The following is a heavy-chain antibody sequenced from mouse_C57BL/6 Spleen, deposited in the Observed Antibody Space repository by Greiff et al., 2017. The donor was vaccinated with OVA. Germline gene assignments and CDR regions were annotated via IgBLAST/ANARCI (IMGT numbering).Heavy chain of an antibody. V-gene: IGHV1-80*01. Sequence: VKLVESGAELVKPGASVKISCKASGYAFSSYWMNWVKQRPGKGLEWIGQIYPGDGDTNYNGKFKGKATLTADKSSSTAYMQLSSLTSEDSAVYFCARFDYDEAWFAYWGQGTLVTVSA. CDR2: IYPGDGDT. J-gene: IGHJ3*01. CDR1: GYAFSSYW. CDR3: ARFDYDEAWFAY. D-gene: IGHD2-4*01.